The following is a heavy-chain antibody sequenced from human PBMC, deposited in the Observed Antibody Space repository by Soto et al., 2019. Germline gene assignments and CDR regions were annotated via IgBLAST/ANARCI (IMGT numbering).Heavy chain of an antibody. V-gene: IGHV3-15*01. CDR2: IKSNSDCATT. Sequence: PXVSVSVSLAPAVCTSSYAGVSWVRQTPWKGLDWVGRIKSNSDCATTDYGAPVKGRFTISRDDPTNMLHLQMSSLKTEATAVYYCATVARAMVRVSYSSYYYSMDVSGQGTTLKVSS. CDR3: ATVARAMVRVSYSSYYYSMDV. CDR1: VCTSSYAG. J-gene: IGHJ6*01. D-gene: IGHD5-18*01.